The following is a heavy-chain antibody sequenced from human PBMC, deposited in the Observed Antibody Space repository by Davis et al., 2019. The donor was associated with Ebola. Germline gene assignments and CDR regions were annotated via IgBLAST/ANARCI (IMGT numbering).Heavy chain of an antibody. Sequence: PGGSLRLSCAVSGGSISSSSYHWGWIRQPPGKGLEWIGSIYYSGSTYYNPSLKSRVTISVDTSKNQFSLKLSSVTAADTAVYYCARGATGIDYWGQGTLVTVSS. J-gene: IGHJ4*02. D-gene: IGHD1-26*01. CDR1: GGSISSSSYH. CDR3: ARGATGIDY. CDR2: IYYSGST. V-gene: IGHV4-39*07.